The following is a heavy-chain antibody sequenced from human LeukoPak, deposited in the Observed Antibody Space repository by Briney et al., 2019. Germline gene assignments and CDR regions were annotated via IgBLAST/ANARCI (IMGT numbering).Heavy chain of an antibody. CDR1: GGTFSSYA. V-gene: IGHV1-69*13. CDR2: IIPIFGTA. J-gene: IGHJ4*02. D-gene: IGHD5-12*01. CDR3: ATNPDIVATTYFDY. Sequence: SVKVSCKASGGTFSSYAISWVRQAPGQGLEWMGGIIPIFGTANYAQKFQGRVAITADESTSTAYMELSSLGSEDTAVYYCATNPDIVATTYFDYWGQGTLVTVSS.